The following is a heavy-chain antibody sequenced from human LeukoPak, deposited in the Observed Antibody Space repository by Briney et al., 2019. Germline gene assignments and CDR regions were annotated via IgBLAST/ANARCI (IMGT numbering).Heavy chain of an antibody. CDR2: INSDGSNT. CDR3: VRERFHGSGAPKFDF. J-gene: IGHJ4*02. D-gene: IGHD3-10*01. Sequence: TGGSLRLSCAASGFTFSTYWMHWVRQAPGKGLVWVSRINSDGSNTTYADSVKGRFTISRDNAKNTLYLQMNSLRAEDTAVYYCVRERFHGSGAPKFDFWGQGTLVTVSS. CDR1: GFTFSTYW. V-gene: IGHV3-74*01.